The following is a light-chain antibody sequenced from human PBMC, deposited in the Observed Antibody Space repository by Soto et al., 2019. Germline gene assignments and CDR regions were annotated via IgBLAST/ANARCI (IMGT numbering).Light chain of an antibody. CDR2: LCS. V-gene: IGKV2-28*01. Sequence: EIVLTQSPLSLPVTPGEPASISCRSSRNLLHSNGYYYLDWYLQKPGQSPQLLIYLCSNRASGVPDRFSGSGSGSDFTLIIRSVEAEDVGVYFCAEGLATPFTFGGVTKVEIK. CDR1: RNLLHSNGYYY. CDR3: AEGLATPFT. J-gene: IGKJ4*01.